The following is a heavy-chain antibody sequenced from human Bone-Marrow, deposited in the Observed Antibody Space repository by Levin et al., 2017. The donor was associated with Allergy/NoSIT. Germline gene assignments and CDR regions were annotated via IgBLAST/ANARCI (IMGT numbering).Heavy chain of an antibody. V-gene: IGHV4-39*01. CDR3: ARRWGGNYPFDH. CDR1: GGSLRSASDY. J-gene: IGHJ4*02. CDR2: IYYNGNT. D-gene: IGHD4-23*01. Sequence: SQTLSLTCSISGGSLRSASDYWGWVRQSPGKGLEWIGSIYYNGNTYLSPSLTGRVTISADASKRQFSLTLASMTSADTATYYCARRWGGNYPFDHWGQGILVIVAS.